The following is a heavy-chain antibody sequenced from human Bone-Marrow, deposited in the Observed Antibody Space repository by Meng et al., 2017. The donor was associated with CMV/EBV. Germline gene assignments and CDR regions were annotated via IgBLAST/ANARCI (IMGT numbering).Heavy chain of an antibody. V-gene: IGHV4-59*12. CDR2: IYYSGST. CDR1: GGSISSYY. Sequence: GSLRLSCTVSGGSISSYYWSWIRQPPGKGLEWIGYIYYSGSTNYNPSLKSRVTISVDTSKNQFSLKLSSVTAADTAVYYCARTMHCSSTSCYGRYYYYGMDVWGQGTTVTVSS. D-gene: IGHD2-2*01. CDR3: ARTMHCSSTSCYGRYYYYGMDV. J-gene: IGHJ6*02.